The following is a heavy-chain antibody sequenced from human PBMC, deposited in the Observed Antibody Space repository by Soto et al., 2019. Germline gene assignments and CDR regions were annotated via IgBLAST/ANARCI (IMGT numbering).Heavy chain of an antibody. CDR1: GFTFDDYA. V-gene: IGHV3-9*01. Sequence: EVQLVESGGGLVQPGRSLRLSCAASGFTFDDYAMHWVRQAPGKGLEWVSGISWNSGSIGYADSVKGRFTISRDNAKNSLCLQMNSLRAEDTALYYCAKDLLLFGVVSSPFYGMGVWGQGTTVTVSS. CDR2: ISWNSGSI. J-gene: IGHJ6*02. D-gene: IGHD3-3*01. CDR3: AKDLLLFGVVSSPFYGMGV.